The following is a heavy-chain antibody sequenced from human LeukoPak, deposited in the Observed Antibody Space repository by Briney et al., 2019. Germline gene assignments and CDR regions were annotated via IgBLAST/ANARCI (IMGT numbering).Heavy chain of an antibody. CDR3: ARYSLYYGSGSYSNWFDP. V-gene: IGHV4-39*07. Sequence: SETLSLTCIVSGGSISSSSSYWGWIRQPPGKGLEWIGRIYYSGGTNYNPSLKSRVTISVDTSKNQFSLKLRSVTAADTAVYYCARYSLYYGSGSYSNWFDPWGQGTLVIVSS. D-gene: IGHD3-10*01. J-gene: IGHJ5*02. CDR1: GGSISSSSSY. CDR2: IYYSGGT.